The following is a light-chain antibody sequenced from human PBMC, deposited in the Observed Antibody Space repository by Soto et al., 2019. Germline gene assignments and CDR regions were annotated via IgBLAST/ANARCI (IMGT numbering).Light chain of an antibody. CDR1: QSISSW. J-gene: IGKJ1*01. CDR2: AAS. V-gene: IGKV1-5*01. CDR3: QQYNSYWT. Sequence: DIQMTQSPSTLSASVGDRVTITCRASQSISSWLAWYQQKPGKAPKLLIYAASSLESGVPSRFSGSGSGTKFTLTISSLQPDDFATYYCQQYNSYWTFGQGTKVDIK.